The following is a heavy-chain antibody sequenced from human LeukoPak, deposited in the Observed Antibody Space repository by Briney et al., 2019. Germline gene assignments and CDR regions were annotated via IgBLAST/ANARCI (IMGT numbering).Heavy chain of an antibody. CDR1: CDSIGSYY. D-gene: IGHD2/OR15-2a*01. Sequence: SETPSLPRTVSCDSIGSYYWRWTPPPAGKGLEWIGRVYNSGSPNYNPSLTSRVTRSVDTSKNQFSLRLNSVTAADTAVYFCARSPSTNYYYYLDSWGKGTTVTVSS. V-gene: IGHV4-4*07. J-gene: IGHJ6*03. CDR3: ARSPSTNYYYYLDS. CDR2: VYNSGSP.